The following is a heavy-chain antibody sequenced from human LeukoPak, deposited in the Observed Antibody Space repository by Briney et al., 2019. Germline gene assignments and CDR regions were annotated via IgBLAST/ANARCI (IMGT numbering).Heavy chain of an antibody. V-gene: IGHV1-2*06. D-gene: IGHD5-12*01. Sequence: ASVKVSCKASGYTFTGYYMHWVLQAPGQGLEWMGRINPNSGGTNYAQKFQGRVTMTRDTSISTAYMELSRLRSDDTAVYYCARDFDAATIFDYWGQGTLVTVSS. CDR1: GYTFTGYY. CDR3: ARDFDAATIFDY. J-gene: IGHJ4*02. CDR2: INPNSGGT.